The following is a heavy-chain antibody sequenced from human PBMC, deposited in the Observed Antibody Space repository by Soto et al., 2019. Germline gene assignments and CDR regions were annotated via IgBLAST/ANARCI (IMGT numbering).Heavy chain of an antibody. CDR1: GFTFSDYY. D-gene: IGHD4-17*01. Sequence: GGSLRLSCAASGFTFSDYYMSWIRQAPGKGLEWVSYISSSGSTIYYADSVKGRFTISRDNAKNSLYLQMNSLRAEDTAVYYCARDRAVTRSWGPNYYYYYMDVWGKGTTVTVSS. V-gene: IGHV3-11*01. CDR3: ARDRAVTRSWGPNYYYYYMDV. J-gene: IGHJ6*03. CDR2: ISSSGSTI.